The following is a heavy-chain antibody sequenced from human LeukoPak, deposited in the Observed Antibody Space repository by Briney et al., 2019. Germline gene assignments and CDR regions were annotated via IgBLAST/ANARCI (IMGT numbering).Heavy chain of an antibody. V-gene: IGHV1-2*02. D-gene: IGHD3-22*01. CDR1: GYTFTGYY. Sequence: ASVKVSCKASGYTFTGYYMHWVRQAPGQGLEWMGWINPNSGGTNYAQRFQGRVTMTRDTSISTAYMELSRLRSDDTAVYYCARSGMVITPGDYWGQGTLVTVSS. CDR3: ARSGMVITPGDY. CDR2: INPNSGGT. J-gene: IGHJ4*02.